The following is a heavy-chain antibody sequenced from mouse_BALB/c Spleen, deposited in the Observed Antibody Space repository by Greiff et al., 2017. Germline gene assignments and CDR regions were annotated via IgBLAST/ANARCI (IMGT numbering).Heavy chain of an antibody. D-gene: IGHD2-4*01. CDR1: GYTFTSYW. Sequence: QVQLQQSGAELAKPGASEKMSCKASGYTFTSYWMHWVKQRPGQGLEWIGYINPSTGYTEYNQKFKDKATLTADKSSSTAYMQLSSLTSEDSAVYYCARIFPMITPYYYAMDYWGQGTSVTVSS. CDR3: ARIFPMITPYYYAMDY. V-gene: IGHV1-7*01. CDR2: INPSTGYT. J-gene: IGHJ4*01.